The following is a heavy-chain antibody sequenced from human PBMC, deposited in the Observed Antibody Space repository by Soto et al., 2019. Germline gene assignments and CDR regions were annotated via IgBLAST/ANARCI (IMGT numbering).Heavy chain of an antibody. CDR1: GGSINSSNW. D-gene: IGHD3-22*01. CDR2: IYQSGST. CDR3: ARRYFYENQGVFDV. Sequence: QVRLQGSGPGLVAPSGTLYLTCAVSGGSINSSNWWSWVRHSPGKGLVWMGEIYQSGSTKYNPSFRSRFTVSIDKSKSQFSLKLTSVTAADSAVYYCARRYFYENQGVFDVWDQGTKVTVSS. V-gene: IGHV4-4*02. J-gene: IGHJ3*01.